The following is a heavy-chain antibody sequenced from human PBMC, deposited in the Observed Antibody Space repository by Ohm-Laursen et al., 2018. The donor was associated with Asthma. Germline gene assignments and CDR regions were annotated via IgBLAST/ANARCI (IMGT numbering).Heavy chain of an antibody. CDR2: ISYDGSNK. J-gene: IGHJ4*02. CDR1: GFTFSSYG. CDR3: ARDQDAVYYDSSGYYY. D-gene: IGHD3-22*01. Sequence: SLRLSCAASGFTFSSYGMHWVRQAPGKGLEWVAVISYDGSNKYYADSVKGRFTISRDNSKNTLYLQMNSLRAEDTAVYYCARDQDAVYYDSSGYYYWGQGALVTVSS. V-gene: IGHV3-30*03.